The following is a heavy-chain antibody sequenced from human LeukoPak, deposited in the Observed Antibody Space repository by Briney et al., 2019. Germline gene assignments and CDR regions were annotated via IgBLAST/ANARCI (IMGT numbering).Heavy chain of an antibody. CDR2: ISAYNGNT. J-gene: IGHJ6*03. V-gene: IGHV1-18*01. Sequence: ASVKVSCKASGYTFTSYGISWVRQAPGQGLEWMGWISAYNGNTNYAQKLQGRVTMTTDTSTSTAYMELRSLRSDDTAVYYCARQWLVPYYHYMDVWGKGTTVTVSS. D-gene: IGHD6-19*01. CDR3: ARQWLVPYYHYMDV. CDR1: GYTFTSYG.